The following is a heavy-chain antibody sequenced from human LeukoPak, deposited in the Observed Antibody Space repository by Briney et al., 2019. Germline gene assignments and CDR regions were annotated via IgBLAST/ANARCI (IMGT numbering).Heavy chain of an antibody. J-gene: IGHJ4*02. CDR2: INPNSGGR. CDR3: ARDYEVAGAFDY. CDR1: VYTFTGYY. V-gene: IGHV1-2*02. Sequence: SVNVSRKVSVYTFTGYYLHWVRQPARPGGEGMGWINPNSGGRNYAQKFQGRVTMTRDTSISTAYMELSRLRSDDTAVYYCARDYEVAGAFDYWGQGTLVTVSS. D-gene: IGHD6-19*01.